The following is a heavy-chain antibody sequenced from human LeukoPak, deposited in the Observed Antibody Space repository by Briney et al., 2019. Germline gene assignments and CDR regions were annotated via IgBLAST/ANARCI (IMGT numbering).Heavy chain of an antibody. V-gene: IGHV4-39*01. CDR2: IYYSGST. Sequence: SETLSLTCTVSGGSISSSTYYWGWIRPPPGKGLEWIGSIYYSGSTYYNPSLKSRVTISVDTSKNQFSLKLSSVTAADTAVYYCARHFVIDRYCSSTSCYTRGWFDPWGQGTLVTVSS. D-gene: IGHD2-2*02. J-gene: IGHJ5*02. CDR1: GGSISSSTYY. CDR3: ARHFVIDRYCSSTSCYTRGWFDP.